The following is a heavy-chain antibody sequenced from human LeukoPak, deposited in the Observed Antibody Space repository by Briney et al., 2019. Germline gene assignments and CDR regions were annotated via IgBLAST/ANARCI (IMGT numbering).Heavy chain of an antibody. Sequence: GGSLRLSCAASGFTFSSYGMHWVRQAPGKGLEWVAFIRYGGSNKYYADSVKGRFTISRDNSKNTLYLQLNSLRAEDTAVYYCAKEEYSGSLLTLDYWGQGTLVTVSS. V-gene: IGHV3-30*02. CDR2: IRYGGSNK. J-gene: IGHJ4*02. CDR3: AKEEYSGSLLTLDY. CDR1: GFTFSSYG. D-gene: IGHD1-26*01.